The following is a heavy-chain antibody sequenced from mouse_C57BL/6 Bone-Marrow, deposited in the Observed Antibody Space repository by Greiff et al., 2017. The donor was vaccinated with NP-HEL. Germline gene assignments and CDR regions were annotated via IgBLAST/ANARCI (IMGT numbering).Heavy chain of an antibody. J-gene: IGHJ4*01. V-gene: IGHV1-81*01. CDR2: IYPRSGNT. CDR3: ARYYAMDY. CDR1: GYTFTSYG. Sequence: VQRVESGAELARPGASVKLSCKASGYTFTSYGISWVKQRTGQGLEWIGEIYPRSGNTYYNEKFKGKATLTADKSSSTAYMELRSLTSEDSAVYFCARYYAMDYWGQGTSVTVSS.